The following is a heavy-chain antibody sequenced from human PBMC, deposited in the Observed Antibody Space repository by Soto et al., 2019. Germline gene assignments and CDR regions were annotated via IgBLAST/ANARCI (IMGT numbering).Heavy chain of an antibody. CDR2: IYPGDSDT. CDR3: ARGLQSLFDY. Sequence: PGESLKISCKASGYSFTSYWIGWVRQMPGKGLEWMGIIYPGDSDTRYRPSLLGQVTISADKSISTAYLQWSSLKASDTAVYYCARGLQSLFDYWGQGTLVTVS. CDR1: GYSFTSYW. J-gene: IGHJ4*02. V-gene: IGHV5-51*01.